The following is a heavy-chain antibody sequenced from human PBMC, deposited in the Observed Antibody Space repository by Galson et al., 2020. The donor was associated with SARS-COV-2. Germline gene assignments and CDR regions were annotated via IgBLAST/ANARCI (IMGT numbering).Heavy chain of an antibody. CDR2: IYWDDDK. Sequence: KMSGPTLVNPTQTLTLPCTFSGFSLSTSGGGVGWIRQPPGKALEWLALIYWDDDKRYSPSLKSRLTTTKDTSKNQVVLTITNMDPVDTATYYCAHRRAGLWCGEFNYWGQGTLVTVSS. D-gene: IGHD3-10*01. CDR1: GFSLSTSGGG. J-gene: IGHJ4*02. V-gene: IGHV2-5*02. CDR3: AHRRAGLWCGEFNY.